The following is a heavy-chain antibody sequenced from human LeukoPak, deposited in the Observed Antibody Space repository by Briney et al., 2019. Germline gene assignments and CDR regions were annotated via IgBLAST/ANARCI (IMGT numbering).Heavy chain of an antibody. CDR2: IYSKTDGGTI. D-gene: IGHD3-10*01. V-gene: IGHV3-15*01. CDR1: KFTFSNAW. J-gene: IGHJ4*02. CDR3: ATDWAPTRTSGRPFDY. Sequence: TGGSLRLSCAASKFTFSNAWMSWVRKAPGKGLEWVGRIYSKTDGGTIDYAAPVKDRFTISRDDSKNTRYLQMNSLKTEDTAVYYCATDWAPTRTSGRPFDYWGQGTLVTVSS.